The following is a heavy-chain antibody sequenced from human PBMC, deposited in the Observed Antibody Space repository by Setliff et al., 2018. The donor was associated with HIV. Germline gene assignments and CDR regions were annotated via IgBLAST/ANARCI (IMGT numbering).Heavy chain of an antibody. D-gene: IGHD6-13*01. Sequence: SETLSLTCTVSGGSISRSSYYWAWIRQPPGKGLEWIGNIFYSGHTFYNPSLRSRVTISVGTSKNQFSLKLSSVTAADTAVYYCARGVAAAGLWGQGTLVTVS. V-gene: IGHV4-39*07. CDR1: GGSISRSSYY. J-gene: IGHJ4*02. CDR3: ARGVAAAGL. CDR2: IFYSGHT.